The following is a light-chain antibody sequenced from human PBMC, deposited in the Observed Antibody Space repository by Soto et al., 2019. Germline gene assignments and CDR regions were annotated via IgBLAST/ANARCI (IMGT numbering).Light chain of an antibody. CDR2: AAT. V-gene: IGKV1-27*01. J-gene: IGKJ3*01. Sequence: DIQMTQSPSSLSASVGDRVTITCRASQAISIYLAWYQQKPGKVPELLIYAATTLQSGVPSRFSCSGSGTEFTLTISSLQPEDVATYYRQKYNSAPLTFGPGTKVDIK. CDR1: QAISIY. CDR3: QKYNSAPLT.